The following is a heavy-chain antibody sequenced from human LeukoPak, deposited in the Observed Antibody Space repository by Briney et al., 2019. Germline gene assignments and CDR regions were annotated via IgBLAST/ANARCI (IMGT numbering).Heavy chain of an antibody. CDR2: IKEDGGEI. V-gene: IGHV3-7*03. CDR3: ARSRYSHSWDY. CDR1: GFTFSSYW. D-gene: IGHD1-26*01. J-gene: IGHJ4*02. Sequence: GGSLRLSCAASGFTFSSYWMSWVRQAPGKGLEWVANIKEDGGEIHFVDSMKGRFTISRDNAKNSLYLQMNSLRGDDTAVYYCARSRYSHSWDYWGQGTLVIVSS.